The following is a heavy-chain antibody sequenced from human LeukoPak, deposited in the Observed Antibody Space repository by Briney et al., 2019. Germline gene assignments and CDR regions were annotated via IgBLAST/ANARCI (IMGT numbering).Heavy chain of an antibody. CDR3: ATGVGTIDF. D-gene: IGHD5-12*01. J-gene: IGHJ4*02. CDR2: IKKKKDAGTT. CDR1: GFTFSEYG. Sequence: WGSLRLSCAASGFTFSEYGMSWVRQAPGKGLEWVGRIKKKKDAGTTDYAAPVKHRFTISRDDSEDTLYLRMNSLKIEDTAIYYCATGVGTIDFWGQGTLLTVSS. V-gene: IGHV3-15*01.